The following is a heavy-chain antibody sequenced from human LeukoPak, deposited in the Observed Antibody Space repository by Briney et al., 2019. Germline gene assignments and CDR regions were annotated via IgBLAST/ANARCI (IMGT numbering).Heavy chain of an antibody. D-gene: IGHD3-10*02. CDR1: GFTFDDYA. Sequence: GGSLRLSCAASGFTFDDYAMHWVRQGPGKGLEWVSGITWNSDVVGYVDSVKGRFTISRDNAKNSLYLQMNSLRAEDTAVYYCAELGITMIGGVWGKGTTVTISS. CDR3: AELGITMIGGV. J-gene: IGHJ6*04. V-gene: IGHV3-9*01. CDR2: ITWNSDVV.